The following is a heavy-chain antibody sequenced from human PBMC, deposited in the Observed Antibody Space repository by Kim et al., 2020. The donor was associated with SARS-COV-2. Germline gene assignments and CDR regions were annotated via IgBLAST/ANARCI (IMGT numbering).Heavy chain of an antibody. D-gene: IGHD3-16*02. J-gene: IGHJ6*02. CDR2: INHSGST. CDR3: ARIRDPQLSINGMDV. CDR1: GGSFSGYY. Sequence: SETLSLTCAVYGGSFSGYYWSWIRQPPGKGLEWIGEINHSGSTNYNPSLKSRVTISVDTSKNQFSLKLSSVTAADTAVYYCARIRDPQLSINGMDVWGQGTTVTVSS. V-gene: IGHV4-34*01.